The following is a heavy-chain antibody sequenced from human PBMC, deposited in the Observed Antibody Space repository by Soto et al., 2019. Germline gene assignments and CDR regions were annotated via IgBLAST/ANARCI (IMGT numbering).Heavy chain of an antibody. Sequence: GESLKISCQSSGYTFSNFWIGWVRQLPGKGLEWMGIIYPGDHETRYSPSFHGKVTISADRSINTAYLQWNSLEASDTAFYFCARSPRSSPYFDYWGQGALVTAPQ. V-gene: IGHV5-51*01. J-gene: IGHJ4*02. D-gene: IGHD6-13*01. CDR1: GYTFSNFW. CDR2: IYPGDHET. CDR3: ARSPRSSPYFDY.